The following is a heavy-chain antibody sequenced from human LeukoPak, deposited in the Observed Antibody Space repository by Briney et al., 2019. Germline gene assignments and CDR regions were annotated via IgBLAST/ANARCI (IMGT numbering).Heavy chain of an antibody. J-gene: IGHJ4*02. CDR3: ARTRSGTWHLLDY. Sequence: PSETLSLTCTVSGVSISTAYWDWVRQPPGKGLEWVGYILYSGCTNYNPSLESRVTISVDTSKNQFSLKLTSVTAADTDVYYCARTRSGTWHLLDYWGQGTLVTVSS. D-gene: IGHD6-25*01. CDR2: ILYSGCT. V-gene: IGHV4-59*01. CDR1: GVSISTAY.